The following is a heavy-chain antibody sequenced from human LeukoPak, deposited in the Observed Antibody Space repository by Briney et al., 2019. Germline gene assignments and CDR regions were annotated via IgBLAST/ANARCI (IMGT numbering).Heavy chain of an antibody. V-gene: IGHV3-23*01. CDR2: IIGSSGST. CDR1: GFSFNSYA. D-gene: IGHD5-12*01. CDR3: AKGGYDYIEVAYFDF. J-gene: IGHJ4*02. Sequence: GGSPRLSCAASGFSFNSYAMSWVRQAPGKGLEWVSIIIGSSGSTFYADSVKGRFTISRDNSKNTLYLQMNSLRLEDTAVYYCAKGGYDYIEVAYFDFWGQGTLVTVSS.